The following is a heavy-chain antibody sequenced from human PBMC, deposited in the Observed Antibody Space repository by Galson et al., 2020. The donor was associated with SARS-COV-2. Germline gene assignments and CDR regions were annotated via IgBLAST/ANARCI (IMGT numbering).Heavy chain of an antibody. CDR2: IRTKTDGGAT. CDR1: GFTFSNAW. J-gene: IGHJ4*02. CDR3: TTDPGGVSGCDY. V-gene: IGHV3-15*01. D-gene: IGHD3-22*01. Sequence: GESLKISCAASGFTFSNAWMSWVRQAPGKGLEWVGLIRTKTDGGATDYAAPVKGRFSISRDDSKNTLYLQMYSLKTEDTAVYYCTTDPGGVSGCDYWGQGTLVTVSS.